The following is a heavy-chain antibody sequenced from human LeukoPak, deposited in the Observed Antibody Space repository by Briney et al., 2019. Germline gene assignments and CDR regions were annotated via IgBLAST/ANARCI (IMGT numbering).Heavy chain of an antibody. D-gene: IGHD5-12*01. CDR3: ARPYSGYDYYAFDI. V-gene: IGHV4-34*01. CDR1: GGSFSGYY. CDR2: INHSGST. J-gene: IGHJ3*02. Sequence: KTSETLSLTCAVYGGSFSGYYWSWVRQPPGKGLEWIGEINHSGSTNYNPSLKSRVTISVDTSKNQFSLKLSSVTAADTAVYYCARPYSGYDYYAFDIWGQGTMVTVSS.